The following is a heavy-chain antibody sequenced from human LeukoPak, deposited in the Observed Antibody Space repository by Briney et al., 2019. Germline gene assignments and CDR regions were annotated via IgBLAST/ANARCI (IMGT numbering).Heavy chain of an antibody. D-gene: IGHD2-21*02. CDR3: ARVSPCGGDCYYFDY. J-gene: IGHJ4*02. CDR1: GYTFTSYA. CDR2: INTNTGNP. V-gene: IGHV7-4-1*02. Sequence: ASVKVSCKASGYTFTSYAMNWVRQAPGQGLEWMGWINTNTGNPTYVQGFTGRFVFSLDTSVSTAYLQISSLKAEDTAVYYCARVSPCGGDCYYFDYWGQGTLVTVSS.